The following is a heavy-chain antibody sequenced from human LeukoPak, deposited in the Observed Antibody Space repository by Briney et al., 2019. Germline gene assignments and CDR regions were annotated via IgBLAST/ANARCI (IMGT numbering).Heavy chain of an antibody. J-gene: IGHJ3*02. CDR2: ISSSSSYI. D-gene: IGHD3-22*01. CDR1: GFTFSSYS. CDR3: SAEDSSGYYWPGRKDFAFDI. V-gene: IGHV3-21*01. Sequence: KPGGSLRLSCAASGFTFSSYSMTWVRQAPGKGLEWVSSISSSSSYIYYADSVKGRFTISRDNAKNSLYLQMNSLRAEDTAVYYCSAEDSSGYYWPGRKDFAFDIWGQGTMVTVSS.